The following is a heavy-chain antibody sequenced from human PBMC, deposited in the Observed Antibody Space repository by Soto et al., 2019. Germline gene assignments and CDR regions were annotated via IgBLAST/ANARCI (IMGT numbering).Heavy chain of an antibody. CDR2: ISDSGGTI. D-gene: IGHD3-3*01. V-gene: IGHV3-23*01. CDR1: GFTFSSSA. J-gene: IGHJ4*01. Sequence: EVQLLESGGGLVHPGGSLRLSCAASGFTFSSSAMTWARQAPGKGLEWVSAISDSGGTIFYADSVKGRFTVSRDNSRNTLSVKMNSLRADDTAVYYCVKQSRQGWSLLDYWGQGTLVTVSS. CDR3: VKQSRQGWSLLDY.